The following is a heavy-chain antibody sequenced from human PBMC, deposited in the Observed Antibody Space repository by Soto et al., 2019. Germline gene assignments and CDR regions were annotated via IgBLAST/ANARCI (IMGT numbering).Heavy chain of an antibody. J-gene: IGHJ6*02. CDR2: IYSTGNT. V-gene: IGHV4-39*01. CDR3: RRSSRYSTDV. Sequence: QLQLQESGPGLVKPSETLSLTCTVSGDSIRSSSYWGWIRQPPGKGLVWIGSIYSTGNTYYNPSLNSQVTISVDTSKNQFSLNVITVTAADSAVYYCRRSSRYSTDVWGQGTTVNVSS. CDR1: GDSIRSSSY. D-gene: IGHD6-13*01.